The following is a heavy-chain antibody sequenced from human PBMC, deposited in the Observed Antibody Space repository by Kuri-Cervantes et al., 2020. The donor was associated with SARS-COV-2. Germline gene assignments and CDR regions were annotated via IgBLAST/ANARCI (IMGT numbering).Heavy chain of an antibody. V-gene: IGHV3-30-3*01. Sequence: GESLRLSCAASGFTFSTYAMHWVRQAPGKGLEWVAVISYDGSNKNYADSVKGRFTISRDNSKNTLYLQMNSLRAEDTAVYYCARDGDVGTRRRFSGWTYYYYGMDVWGQGTTVTVSS. CDR2: ISYDGSNK. CDR3: ARDGDVGTRRRFSGWTYYYYGMDV. D-gene: IGHD6-19*01. CDR1: GFTFSTYA. J-gene: IGHJ6*02.